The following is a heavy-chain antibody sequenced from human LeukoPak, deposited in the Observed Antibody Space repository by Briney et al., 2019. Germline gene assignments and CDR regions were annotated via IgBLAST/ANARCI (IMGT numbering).Heavy chain of an antibody. CDR3: ARDQGGYYGSGSYYKRYYYMDV. CDR1: GGTFSSYA. CDR2: IIPIFGTA. J-gene: IGHJ6*03. V-gene: IGHV1-69*05. D-gene: IGHD3-10*01. Sequence: ASVKVSCKASGGTFSSYAISWVRQAPGQGLEWMGRIIPIFGTANYAQKFQGRVTITTDESTSTAYMELSSLRSEDTAVYYCARDQGGYYGSGSYYKRYYYMDVWGKGTTVTVSS.